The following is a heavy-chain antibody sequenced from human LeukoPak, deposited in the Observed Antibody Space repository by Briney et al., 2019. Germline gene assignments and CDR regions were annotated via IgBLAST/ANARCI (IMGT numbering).Heavy chain of an antibody. CDR2: IRRNGGGT. D-gene: IGHD3-22*01. CDR1: RFTSDRYA. V-gene: IGHV3-20*04. Sequence: GGSLRHSRAASRFTSDRYAMSRVRHAPQEGLEWISLIRRNGGGTSYADSVKGRLTISRDNARTSLYLQMNSLRADDTALYYCVRGKYYYDSDGVYSRGDYFDYWGQGTLVTVSS. J-gene: IGHJ4*02. CDR3: VRGKYYYDSDGVYSRGDYFDY.